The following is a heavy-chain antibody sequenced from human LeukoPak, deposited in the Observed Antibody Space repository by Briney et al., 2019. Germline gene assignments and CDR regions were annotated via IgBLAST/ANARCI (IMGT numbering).Heavy chain of an antibody. Sequence: PGGSLRLSCAASGFSFSSYEMNWVRQAPEKGLEWVSSIPSSSSSKYYADSVKGRFTISRDNAKNSLYLQLNSLRAEDTAVYYCARAGRLPHPQYYFDSWGLGTLVTVSS. CDR3: ARAGRLPHPQYYFDS. D-gene: IGHD6-25*01. V-gene: IGHV3-21*01. CDR1: GFSFSSYE. CDR2: IPSSSSSK. J-gene: IGHJ4*02.